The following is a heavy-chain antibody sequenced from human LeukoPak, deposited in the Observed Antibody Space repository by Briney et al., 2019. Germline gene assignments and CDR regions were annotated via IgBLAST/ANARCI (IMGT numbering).Heavy chain of an antibody. CDR2: INHSGST. CDR3: ARERITMVRGVSSWFDP. Sequence: SETLSLTCAVYGGSFSGYYWSWIRQPPGKGLEWIGEINHSGSTNYNPSLKSRVTISVDTSKNQFSLKLSSVTAADTAVYYCARERITMVRGVSSWFDPWGQGTLVTVSS. D-gene: IGHD3-10*01. CDR1: GGSFSGYY. J-gene: IGHJ5*02. V-gene: IGHV4-34*01.